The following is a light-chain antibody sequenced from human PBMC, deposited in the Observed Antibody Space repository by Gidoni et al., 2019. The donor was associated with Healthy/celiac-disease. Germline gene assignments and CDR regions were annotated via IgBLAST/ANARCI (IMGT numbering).Light chain of an antibody. CDR3: QQYYSTPPT. CDR2: WAS. Sequence: DIVMTQSPDSLAVSLGESATINCKSSQSVLYSSNNKNYLAWYQQQPGQPPKLLIYWASTRESGVPDRFSGSGSGTDFTLTISILQAEDGAVYYCQQYYSTPPTFGPGTKVDIK. J-gene: IGKJ3*01. V-gene: IGKV4-1*01. CDR1: QSVLYSSNNKNY.